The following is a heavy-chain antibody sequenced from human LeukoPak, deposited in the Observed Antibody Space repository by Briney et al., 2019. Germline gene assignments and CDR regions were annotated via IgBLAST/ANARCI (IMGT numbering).Heavy chain of an antibody. CDR2: IYTSGST. D-gene: IGHD3-22*01. CDR3: ASEKYYYDSSGYYYYYYYMDV. J-gene: IGHJ6*03. V-gene: IGHV4-61*02. CDR1: GGSISSGSYY. Sequence: PSETLSLTCTVSGGSISSGSYYWSWIRQPAGMGLEWIGRIYTSGSTNYNPSLKSRVTVSVDTSKNQFSLKLSSVTAADTAVYYCASEKYYYDSSGYYYYYYYMDVWGKGTTVTVSS.